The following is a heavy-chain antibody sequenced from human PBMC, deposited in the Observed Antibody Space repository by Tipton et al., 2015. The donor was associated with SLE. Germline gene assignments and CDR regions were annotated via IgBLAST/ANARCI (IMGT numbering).Heavy chain of an antibody. Sequence: TLSLTCAVYGGSFSGYYWCWIRQPPGKGLEWIGYIYYSGSTNYNPSLKSRVTISVDTSKNQFSLKLSSVTAADTAVYYCARGPLIAVAGEGYWGQGTLVTVSS. J-gene: IGHJ4*02. D-gene: IGHD6-19*01. CDR1: GGSFSGYY. V-gene: IGHV4-59*12. CDR2: IYYSGST. CDR3: ARGPLIAVAGEGY.